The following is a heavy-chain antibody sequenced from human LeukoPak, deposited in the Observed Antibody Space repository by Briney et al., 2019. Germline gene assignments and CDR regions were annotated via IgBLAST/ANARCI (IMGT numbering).Heavy chain of an antibody. D-gene: IGHD6-13*01. CDR3: AKDPGAAAGTVYFQH. J-gene: IGHJ1*01. V-gene: IGHV3-30*02. CDR1: GFTFSSYG. CDR2: IRYDGSNK. Sequence: PGGSLRLSCAASGFTFSSYGMHWVRQAPGKGLEWVAFIRYDGSNKYYADSVKGRFTISRDNSKNTLYLQMNSLRAEDTAVYYCAKDPGAAAGTVYFQHWGQGTLVTVSS.